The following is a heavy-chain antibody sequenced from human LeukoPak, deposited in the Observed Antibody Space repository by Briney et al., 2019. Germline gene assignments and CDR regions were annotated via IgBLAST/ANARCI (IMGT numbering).Heavy chain of an antibody. CDR3: ARGGGNLLPYFDPKYYYYMDV. Sequence: GGSLRLSCAASGFTFNTYGMNWVRQAPGRGLEWVSSITSGGLYTYYTDSVKGRFTISRDNAKSSLYLQMNSLTAADTAVYYCARGGGNLLPYFDPKYYYYMDVWGKGTTVTVSS. V-gene: IGHV3-21*01. CDR2: ITSGGLYT. D-gene: IGHD3-9*01. J-gene: IGHJ6*03. CDR1: GFTFNTYG.